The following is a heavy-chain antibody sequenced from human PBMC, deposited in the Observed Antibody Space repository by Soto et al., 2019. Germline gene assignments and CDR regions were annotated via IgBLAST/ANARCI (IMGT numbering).Heavy chain of an antibody. D-gene: IGHD4-4*01. CDR1: GGSISSYY. V-gene: IGHV4-59*01. CDR2: IYYSGST. Sequence: SETLSLTCTVSGGSISSYYWSWIRQPPGKGLEWIGYIYYSGSTNYNPSLKSRVTISVDTSKNQFSLKLSSVTAADTAVYYCARGGIYSNYVFYAFDIWGQGTMVTVS. CDR3: ARGGIYSNYVFYAFDI. J-gene: IGHJ3*02.